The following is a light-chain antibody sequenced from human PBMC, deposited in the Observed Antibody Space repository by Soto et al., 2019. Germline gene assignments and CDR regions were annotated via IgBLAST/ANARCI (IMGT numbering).Light chain of an antibody. V-gene: IGKV3-15*01. CDR1: RSVDTD. J-gene: IGKJ1*01. CDR2: ATS. CDR3: HQYYNRPPWT. Sequence: EIVLTQSPGTLSVSPGDSATLSCRASRSVDTDLAWYQQKPGQAPRLLVFATSARATGVPDRFRGSRSGTDFTLTISSLQPEDSATYYCHQYYNRPPWTFGQGTKVDIK.